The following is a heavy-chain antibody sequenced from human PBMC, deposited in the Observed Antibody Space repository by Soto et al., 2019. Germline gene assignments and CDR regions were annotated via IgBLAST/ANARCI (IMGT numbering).Heavy chain of an antibody. V-gene: IGHV4-30-4*01. CDR2: IYYSGST. Sequence: TLSLTCTVSGGSISSGDYFWSWIRQPPGKGLEWIGYIYYSGSTYYNPSLKNRVTTSVDTSKNQFSLKLSSVTAAATAVYYCAKGGEKGPAQAYYYYGMDVGGQGTTFTVSS. D-gene: IGHD1-26*01. CDR3: AKGGEKGPAQAYYYYGMDV. CDR1: GGSISSGDYF. J-gene: IGHJ6*02.